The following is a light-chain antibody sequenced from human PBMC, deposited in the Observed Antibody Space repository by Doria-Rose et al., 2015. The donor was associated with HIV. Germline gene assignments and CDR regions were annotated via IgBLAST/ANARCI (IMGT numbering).Light chain of an antibody. V-gene: IGKV3-20*01. CDR3: HQYGTSWT. CDR1: QSFSSTY. Sequence: TQSPGTLPLSPGERATLSCRASQSFSSTYLAWYQQKPGQAHSLLIYDGSTRATVIPDRFSASGSGTDFTLTINRLEPEDFALYYCHQYGTSWTFGQGTKVEI. J-gene: IGKJ1*01. CDR2: DGS.